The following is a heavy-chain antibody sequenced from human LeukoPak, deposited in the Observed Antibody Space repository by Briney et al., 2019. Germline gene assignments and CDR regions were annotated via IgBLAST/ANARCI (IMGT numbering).Heavy chain of an antibody. CDR2: IHYSGST. Sequence: PSETLSLTCTVSGGSISSSAYHWGWIRQPPGKGLEWIGSIHYSGSTYYNPSLKSRVTISVRTSKNQFSLKLSSVTAADTAVYYCARLSSTYCSGGSCPHQPNYWGQGTLVTVSS. D-gene: IGHD2-15*01. CDR3: ARLSSTYCSGGSCPHQPNY. V-gene: IGHV4-39*01. CDR1: GGSISSSAYH. J-gene: IGHJ4*02.